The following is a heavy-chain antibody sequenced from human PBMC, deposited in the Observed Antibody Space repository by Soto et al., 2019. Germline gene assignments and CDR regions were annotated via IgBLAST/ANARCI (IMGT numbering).Heavy chain of an antibody. CDR3: AREYPTIVVVAAIGMDV. V-gene: IGHV1-46*03. Sequence: GXXVKVSCKASGYTFTSYYMHWVRHAPGQGLEWMGIINPSGGSTSYAQKFQGRVTMTRDTSTSTVYMELSSLRSEDKAVYYCAREYPTIVVVAAIGMDVWGQGTTVTVSS. CDR1: GYTFTSYY. D-gene: IGHD2-15*01. J-gene: IGHJ6*02. CDR2: INPSGGST.